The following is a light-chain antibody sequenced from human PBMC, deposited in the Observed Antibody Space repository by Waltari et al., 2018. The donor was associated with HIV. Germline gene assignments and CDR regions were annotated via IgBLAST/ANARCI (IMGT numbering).Light chain of an antibody. CDR2: EAV. V-gene: IGLV2-23*01. CDR3: CSYGGSSTWV. J-gene: IGLJ3*02. Sequence: QSALTQTASVSGSPGHSITISCTGNSCHVGNYHLVSWYQQYPGKAPKLMIYEAVKRPSGVSNRISASKSGNTASLTISGLQAEDEADYYCCSYGGSSTWVFGGGTKLTVL. CDR1: SCHVGNYHL.